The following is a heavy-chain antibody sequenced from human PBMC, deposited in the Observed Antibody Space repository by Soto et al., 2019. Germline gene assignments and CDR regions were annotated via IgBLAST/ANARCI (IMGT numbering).Heavy chain of an antibody. D-gene: IGHD2-21*01. V-gene: IGHV3-23*01. CDR3: AKHEQVVVFYNGMDV. J-gene: IGHJ6*02. Sequence: GGSLILSCASSGFTFSSYSMSWVRQAPGKGLEWVPSISGNGGTTYYADSVKGRFTISRDNSKNTLYLQVNSLRAEDTALYYCAKHEQVVVFYNGMDVWGQGTTVNVSS. CDR1: GFTFSSYS. CDR2: ISGNGGTT.